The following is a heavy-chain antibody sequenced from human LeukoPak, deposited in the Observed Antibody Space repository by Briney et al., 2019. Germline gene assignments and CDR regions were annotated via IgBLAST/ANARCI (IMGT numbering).Heavy chain of an antibody. Sequence: GGSLRLSCAASRFTLTSNWVSCVPPAPGERLEGGAHINHEGSQKNYLDSVKGRFTISRDKATNSLYLQMDGLRADDTAVYYCVRDRVTKAPEFDYWGQGTLVTVPS. V-gene: IGHV3-7*05. CDR1: RFTLTSNW. D-gene: IGHD4-11*01. CDR2: INHEGSQK. J-gene: IGHJ4*02. CDR3: VRDRVTKAPEFDY.